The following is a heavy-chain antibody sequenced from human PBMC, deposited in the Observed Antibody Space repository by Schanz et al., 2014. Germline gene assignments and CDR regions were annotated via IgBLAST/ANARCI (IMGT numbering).Heavy chain of an antibody. CDR2: INPNSGAT. J-gene: IGHJ4*02. CDR3: ARVTTGYDS. V-gene: IGHV1-2*02. D-gene: IGHD5-12*01. Sequence: QVQLVQSGGEVKKLGASVKVSCKASGYTFTDYYMHWVRQAPGQGLEWLGWINPNSGATSSAQKFQGRVTMTRDTSSSTVYMQLSSLTSDDTAIYYCARVTTGYDSWGQGTLVTVSS. CDR1: GYTFTDYY.